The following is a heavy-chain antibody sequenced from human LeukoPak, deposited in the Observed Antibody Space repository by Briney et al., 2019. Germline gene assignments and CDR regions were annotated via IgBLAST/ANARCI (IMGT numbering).Heavy chain of an antibody. V-gene: IGHV3-21*01. CDR2: ISVGSNYI. J-gene: IGHJ4*02. Sequence: GGSLRLSCATSGYTFSSYSINWVRQAPGKGLEWVSSISVGSNYIYYADSVRGRFSISRDDARNSLYLQMDSLRGDDTAVYYCARLRRNSDRSGYYYYYDYWGQGTLVTVSS. CDR3: ARLRRNSDRSGYYYYYDY. CDR1: GYTFSSYS. D-gene: IGHD3-22*01.